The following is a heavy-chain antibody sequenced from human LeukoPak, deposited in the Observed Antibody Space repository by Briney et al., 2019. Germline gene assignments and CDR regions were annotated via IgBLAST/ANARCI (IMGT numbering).Heavy chain of an antibody. Sequence: GGSLRLSCVASGFTFGKYWMSWVRQAPGKGLEWVANIKLDGSEKNYVDSVKGRFTIPRDNTKNSLYLQMNSLRVEDTAVFYCARDQYDTWSRRGNFDSWGQGTLVIVSS. CDR3: ARDQYDTWSRRGNFDS. D-gene: IGHD3-3*01. CDR1: GFTFGKYW. CDR2: IKLDGSEK. J-gene: IGHJ4*02. V-gene: IGHV3-7*03.